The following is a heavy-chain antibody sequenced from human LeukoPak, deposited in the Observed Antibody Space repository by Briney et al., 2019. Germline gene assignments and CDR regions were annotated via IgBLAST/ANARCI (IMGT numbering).Heavy chain of an antibody. CDR3: ANFPVAGTRRDDY. V-gene: IGHV3-30*02. J-gene: IGHJ4*02. CDR2: IRYDGSNK. Sequence: GGSLRLSCAASGFTFSSYGTHWVRQAPGKGLEWVAFIRYDGSNKYYADSVKGRFTISRDNSKNTLYLQMNSLRAEDTAVYYCANFPVAGTRRDDYWGQGTLVTVSS. D-gene: IGHD6-19*01. CDR1: GFTFSSYG.